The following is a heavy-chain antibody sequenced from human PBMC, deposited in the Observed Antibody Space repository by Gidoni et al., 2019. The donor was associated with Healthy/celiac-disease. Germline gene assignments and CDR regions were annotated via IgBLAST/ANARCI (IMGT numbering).Heavy chain of an antibody. V-gene: IGHV3-33*01. CDR1: GFTFSSYG. CDR2: IWYDGSNK. J-gene: IGHJ4*02. Sequence: QVQLVEAGGGVVQPGRSLRLSCAASGFTFSSYGMHGVRQAPGTGLGWVAVIWYDGSNKYYAASVKGRFTISRDNSKNTLYLQMNSLRAEDTAVYYCARDYKVLYYFDYWGQGTLVTFSS. D-gene: IGHD3-10*01. CDR3: ARDYKVLYYFDY.